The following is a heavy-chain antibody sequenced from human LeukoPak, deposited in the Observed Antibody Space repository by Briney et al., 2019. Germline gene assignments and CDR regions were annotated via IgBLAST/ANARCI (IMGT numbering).Heavy chain of an antibody. V-gene: IGHV3-48*01. Sequence: GGSLRLSCSASGFIFSSYSMNWVRQTPGKGLEWISYISGSSNTIYYADSVKGRFTISRDNGKNTLYLQMNSLRAEDTAVYYCAKQGRDWLRDYYYYMDVWGKGTTVTISS. D-gene: IGHD3-9*01. CDR1: GFIFSSYS. J-gene: IGHJ6*03. CDR2: ISGSSNTI. CDR3: AKQGRDWLRDYYYYMDV.